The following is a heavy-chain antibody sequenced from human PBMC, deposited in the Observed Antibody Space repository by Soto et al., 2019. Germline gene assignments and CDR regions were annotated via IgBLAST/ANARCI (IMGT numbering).Heavy chain of an antibody. J-gene: IGHJ6*02. CDR2: IYYSGST. CDR1: GGSISSGGYY. V-gene: IGHV4-31*03. Sequence: SETLSRTCTVSGGSISSGGYYWSWIRQHPGKGLEWIGYIYYSGSTYYNPSLKSRVTISVDTSKNQFSLKLSSVTAADTAVYYCARVRGGVVVVPAAHSEYYYYGMDVWGQGTTVTVSS. CDR3: ARVRGGVVVVPAAHSEYYYYGMDV. D-gene: IGHD2-2*01.